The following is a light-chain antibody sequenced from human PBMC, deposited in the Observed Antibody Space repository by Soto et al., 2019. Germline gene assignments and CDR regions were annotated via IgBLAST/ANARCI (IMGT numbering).Light chain of an antibody. CDR3: HYGSSPPWT. V-gene: IGKV3-20*01. CDR2: GSS. CDR1: QSVAFSA. Sequence: VLTQSPGTLSLCPGETATLSCRASQSVAFSALTWYQQKPGQAPRLLICGSSIRATGTPDRFSGSGSGTDFTLTISRLEPEDFAVYYCHYGSSPPWTFGQGTKVDI. J-gene: IGKJ1*01.